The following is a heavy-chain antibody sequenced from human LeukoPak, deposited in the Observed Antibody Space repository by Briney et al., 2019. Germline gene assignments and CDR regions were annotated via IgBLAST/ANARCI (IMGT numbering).Heavy chain of an antibody. J-gene: IGHJ4*02. Sequence: ASVKVSCEASGYTFTNYYVHWVRQAPGQGLEWMGTINFSGGNTNYVQNFKGRVTVTGDTSTNTVYMELTSLRSEDTAMYFCARERAGGYFDYWGQGTLVTVSS. V-gene: IGHV1-46*01. D-gene: IGHD6-13*01. CDR3: ARERAGGYFDY. CDR2: INFSGGNT. CDR1: GYTFTNYY.